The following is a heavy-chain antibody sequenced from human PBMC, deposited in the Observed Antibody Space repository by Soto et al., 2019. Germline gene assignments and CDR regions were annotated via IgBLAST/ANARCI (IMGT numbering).Heavy chain of an antibody. D-gene: IGHD3-10*01. CDR2: ISGSGGST. CDR3: ANAYYYGSGSRPRVDY. CDR1: GFTFSSYA. V-gene: IGHV3-23*01. J-gene: IGHJ4*02. Sequence: PGGSLRLSCAASGFTFSSYAMSWVRQAPGKGLEWVSAISGSGGSTYYADSVKGRFTISRDNSKNTLYLQMNSLRAEDTAVYYCANAYYYGSGSRPRVDYWGQGTLVTVSS.